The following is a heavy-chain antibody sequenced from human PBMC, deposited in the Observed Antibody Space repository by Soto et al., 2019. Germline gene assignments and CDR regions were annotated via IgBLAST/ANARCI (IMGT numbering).Heavy chain of an antibody. D-gene: IGHD2-15*01. CDR2: INHSGST. CDR3: ARGTDIVVVVAATPGGSFDI. J-gene: IGHJ3*02. CDR1: GGSFSGYY. Sequence: SETLSLTCAVYGGSFSGYYWSWIRQPPGKGLEWIGEINHSGSTNYNPSLKSRVTISVDTSKNQFSLKLSSVTAADTAVYYCARGTDIVVVVAATPGGSFDIWGQGTMVTVSS. V-gene: IGHV4-34*01.